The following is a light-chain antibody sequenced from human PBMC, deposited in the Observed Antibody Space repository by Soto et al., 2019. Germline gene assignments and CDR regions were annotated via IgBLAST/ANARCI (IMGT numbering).Light chain of an antibody. CDR2: GAS. V-gene: IGKV3-15*01. CDR3: QQHDQGWT. Sequence: EMVMTQSPATLSVSLGERATLSCRASQSVSTKLVWYQQKPGQPPRLLIYGASTRATGIPARVSGSGSGTDFTLTISSLPSEDFAVYYCQQHDQGWTFGQGTKVEIK. J-gene: IGKJ1*01. CDR1: QSVSTK.